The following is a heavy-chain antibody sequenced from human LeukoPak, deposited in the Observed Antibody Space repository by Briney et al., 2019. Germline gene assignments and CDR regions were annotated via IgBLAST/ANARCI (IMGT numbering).Heavy chain of an antibody. CDR3: TKDPNGDYVGAFDP. V-gene: IGHV3-23*01. J-gene: IGHJ5*02. Sequence: PGGSLRLSCAASGFTFTNFAMTWVRQGPGKGLEWVSSITGNHGATYNINSVRGRFTISRDNSQNTLYLQMNSLRAEDTAVYYCTKDPNGDYVGAFDPWGQGTVVTVSS. CDR2: ITGNHGAT. D-gene: IGHD4-17*01. CDR1: GFTFTNFA.